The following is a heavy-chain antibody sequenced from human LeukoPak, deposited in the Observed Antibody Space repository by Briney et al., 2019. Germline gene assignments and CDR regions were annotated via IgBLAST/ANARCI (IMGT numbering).Heavy chain of an antibody. CDR3: ARRGYCSSTSCYASFAFDY. J-gene: IGHJ4*02. Sequence: GESLKISCKGSGYAFINYWIGWVRQMPGKGLEWMGLIYPGDSDTRYSPSFQGQVTISADKSISTAYLQWSSLKASDTAMYYCARRGYCSSTSCYASFAFDYWGQGTLVTVSS. D-gene: IGHD2-2*01. CDR2: IYPGDSDT. CDR1: GYAFINYW. V-gene: IGHV5-51*01.